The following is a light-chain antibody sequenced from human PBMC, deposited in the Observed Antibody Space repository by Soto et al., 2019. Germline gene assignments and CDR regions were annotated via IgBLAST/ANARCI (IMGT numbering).Light chain of an antibody. J-gene: IGKJ4*01. CDR1: QGIRND. V-gene: IGKV1-17*01. CDR3: LQHNSYPLT. Sequence: DIQMTQSPSSLSASVGDRVSITCRASQGIRNDVGWYQQKPGKAPKRLIYAASSLQSGVPSRFSGSGSGTEFTLTISSPQPEDFATYYCLQHNSYPLTFGGGTKVEIK. CDR2: AAS.